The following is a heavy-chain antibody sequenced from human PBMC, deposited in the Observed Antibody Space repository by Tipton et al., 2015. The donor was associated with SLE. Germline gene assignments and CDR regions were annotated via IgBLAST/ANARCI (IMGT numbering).Heavy chain of an antibody. J-gene: IGHJ4*02. D-gene: IGHD3-3*01. CDR3: ARDGDYDFWSGYWGY. CDR2: ISGTGGST. CDR1: GFTFSSYA. V-gene: IGHV3-23*01. Sequence: SLRLSCAASGFTFSSYAMSWVRQPPGKGLEWVSTISGTGGSTDYADSVTGRFTISRDNAKNSLYLQMNSLRAEDTAVYYCARDGDYDFWSGYWGYWGQGTLVTVSS.